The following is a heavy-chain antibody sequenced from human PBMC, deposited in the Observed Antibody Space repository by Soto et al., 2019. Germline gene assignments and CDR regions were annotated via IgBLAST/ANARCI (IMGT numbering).Heavy chain of an antibody. CDR3: ARDRGSGYDYFWFDY. Sequence: QVQLVESGGGVVQPGRSLRLSCAASGFTFSSYGMHWVRQAPGKGLEWVAVIWYDGSNKYYADSVKGRFTISRDNSKNTLYLQMNSLRAEDTAVYYCARDRGSGYDYFWFDYWGQGTLVTVSS. J-gene: IGHJ4*02. CDR2: IWYDGSNK. D-gene: IGHD5-12*01. V-gene: IGHV3-33*01. CDR1: GFTFSSYG.